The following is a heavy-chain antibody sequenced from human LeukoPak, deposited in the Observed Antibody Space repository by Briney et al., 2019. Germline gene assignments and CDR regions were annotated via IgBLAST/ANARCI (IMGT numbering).Heavy chain of an antibody. D-gene: IGHD2-2*02. Sequence: PSETLSLTCTVSGGSISSYYWSWIRQPAGKGLEWIGRIYTSGSTNYNPSLKSRVTMLVDTSKNQFSLKLSSVTAADTAVYYCARGGGIVVVPAAIGYGMDVWGQGTTVTVSS. V-gene: IGHV4-4*07. J-gene: IGHJ6*02. CDR1: GGSISSYY. CDR2: IYTSGST. CDR3: ARGGGIVVVPAAIGYGMDV.